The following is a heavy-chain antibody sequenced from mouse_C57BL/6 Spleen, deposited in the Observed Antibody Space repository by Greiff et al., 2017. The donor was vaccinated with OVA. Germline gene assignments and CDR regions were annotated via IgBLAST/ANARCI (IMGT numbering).Heavy chain of an antibody. D-gene: IGHD1-1*01. CDR2: IDPSDSET. Sequence: QVQLKQPGAELVRPGSSVKLSCKASGYTFTSYWLHWVKQRPIQGLEWIGNIDPSDSETHYNQKFKDKATLPVDKSSSTAYMQLSSLTSDDAAVYYCARYYGSRGAWFAYWGQGTLVTVSA. V-gene: IGHV1-52*01. J-gene: IGHJ3*01. CDR1: GYTFTSYW. CDR3: ARYYGSRGAWFAY.